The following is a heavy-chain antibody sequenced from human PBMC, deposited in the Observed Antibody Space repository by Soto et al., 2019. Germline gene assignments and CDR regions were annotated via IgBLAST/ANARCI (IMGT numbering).Heavy chain of an antibody. CDR1: GFTFSSYG. CDR3: ARDAPEQNMVVPAAKEEKMYYYYYYYMDV. Sequence: QVQLVESGGGVVQPGRSLRLSCAASGFTFSSYGMHWVRQAPGKGLEWVAVIWYDGSNKYYADSVKGRFTISRDNSKNTLYLQMNSLRAEDTAVYYCARDAPEQNMVVPAAKEEKMYYYYYYYMDVWGKGTTVTVSS. D-gene: IGHD2-2*01. J-gene: IGHJ6*03. CDR2: IWYDGSNK. V-gene: IGHV3-33*01.